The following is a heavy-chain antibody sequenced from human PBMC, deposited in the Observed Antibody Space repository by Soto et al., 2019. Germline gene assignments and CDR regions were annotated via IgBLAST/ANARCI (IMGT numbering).Heavy chain of an antibody. CDR1: GFTVSSND. J-gene: IGHJ6*02. CDR2: IYSCGST. CDR3: ARSSYGYGMDV. D-gene: IGHD3-10*01. V-gene: IGHV3-53*01. Sequence: GSLRLSCAASGFTVSSNDMSWVRQAPGKGLEWVSVIYSCGSTYYADSVKGRFTISRDNSKNTLYLQMNSLRAEDTAVYYCARSSYGYGMDVWGQGTTVTVSS.